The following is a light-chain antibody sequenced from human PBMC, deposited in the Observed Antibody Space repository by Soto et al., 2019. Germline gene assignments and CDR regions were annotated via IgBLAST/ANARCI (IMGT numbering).Light chain of an antibody. CDR1: QSVISGY. V-gene: IGKV3-20*01. CDR2: GAS. J-gene: IGKJ4*01. Sequence: EIVLTQSPGTLSLSPGERATLSCRASQSVISGYLAWYQQRPGQAPRLVIFGASNRATGVPDRFSGSGSETDYSLTISRLEPEDFAVYYGQHYADSPTVGGGTKVEIK. CDR3: QHYADSPT.